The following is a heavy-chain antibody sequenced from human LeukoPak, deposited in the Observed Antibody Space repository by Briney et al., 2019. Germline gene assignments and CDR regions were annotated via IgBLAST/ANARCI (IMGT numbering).Heavy chain of an antibody. Sequence: SVKVSRKASGYTFTSYGISWVRQAPGQGLEWMGRIIPIFGTANYAQKFQGRVTITTDESTSTAYMELSSLRSEDTAVYYCAGGGRIAAANPLDYWGQGTLVTVSS. D-gene: IGHD6-13*01. CDR3: AGGGRIAAANPLDY. CDR2: IIPIFGTA. J-gene: IGHJ4*02. CDR1: GYTFTSYG. V-gene: IGHV1-69*05.